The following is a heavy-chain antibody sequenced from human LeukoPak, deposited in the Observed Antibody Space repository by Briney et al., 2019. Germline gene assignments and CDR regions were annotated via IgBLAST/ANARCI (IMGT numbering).Heavy chain of an antibody. V-gene: IGHV4-59*01. CDR3: ARGPYSSGWARPDYYYGMDV. Sequence: SETLSLTCSVSGDSINSNYWSWIRQPPGKGLEWIGYLYNSGSTNYNPSLKSRVTISVDTSKNQFSLKLSSVTAADTAVYYCARGPYSSGWARPDYYYGMDVWGQGTTVTVSS. D-gene: IGHD6-19*01. CDR2: LYNSGST. J-gene: IGHJ6*02. CDR1: GDSINSNY.